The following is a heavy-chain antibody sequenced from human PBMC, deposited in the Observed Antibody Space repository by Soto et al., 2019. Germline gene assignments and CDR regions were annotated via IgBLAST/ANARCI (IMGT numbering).Heavy chain of an antibody. V-gene: IGHV1-18*01. J-gene: IGHJ6*03. CDR3: ARDGVVEDYIWGSYRPNSTYYYYYYMDV. CDR1: GYTFTSYG. D-gene: IGHD3-16*02. CDR2: ISAYNGNT. Sequence: GASVKVSCKASGYTFTSYGISWVRQAPGQGLEWMGWISAYNGNTNYAQKLQGRVTMTTDTSTSTAYMELRSLRSDDTAVYYCARDGVVEDYIWGSYRPNSTYYYYYYMDVWGKGTTVTVSS.